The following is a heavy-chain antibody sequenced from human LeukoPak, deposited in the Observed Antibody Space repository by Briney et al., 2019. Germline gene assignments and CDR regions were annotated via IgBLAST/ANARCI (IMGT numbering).Heavy chain of an antibody. CDR1: GFTFSSYG. J-gene: IGHJ4*02. D-gene: IGHD3-10*01. Sequence: GSLRLSCAASGFTFSSYGMHWVRQAPGKGLEGVAVISYDGSNKYYADSVKGRFTISRDNSKNTLYLQMNSLRAEDTAVYYCAKELGYYGSGSLSFDYWGQGTLVTVSS. CDR3: AKELGYYGSGSLSFDY. V-gene: IGHV3-30*18. CDR2: ISYDGSNK.